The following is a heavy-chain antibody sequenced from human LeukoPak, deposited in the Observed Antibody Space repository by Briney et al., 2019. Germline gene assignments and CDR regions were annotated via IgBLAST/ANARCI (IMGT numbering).Heavy chain of an antibody. Sequence: GGSLRLSCAASGFTFSTYNMNWVRQAPGKGLEWVSYISSSSNTIYYADSVKGRFTISRDNAKNSLYLQMNSLRAEDTAAYYCARGATDTTRWFDPWGQGTLVTVSS. D-gene: IGHD1-7*01. CDR2: ISSSSNTI. CDR1: GFTFSTYN. V-gene: IGHV3-48*01. CDR3: ARGATDTTRWFDP. J-gene: IGHJ5*02.